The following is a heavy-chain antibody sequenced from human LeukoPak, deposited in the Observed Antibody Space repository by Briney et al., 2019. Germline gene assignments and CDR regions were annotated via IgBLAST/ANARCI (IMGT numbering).Heavy chain of an antibody. V-gene: IGHV3-30*18. Sequence: PGGSLRLSCAASGFTVSSNYMSWVRQAPGKGLEWVAIISYDGSNKYYADSVKGRFTISRDNSKNTLYLQMNSLRAEDTAVYYCAKDLRAFGSGSFYRIFDYWGQGTLVTVSS. CDR1: GFTVSSNY. CDR2: ISYDGSNK. D-gene: IGHD3-10*01. J-gene: IGHJ4*02. CDR3: AKDLRAFGSGSFYRIFDY.